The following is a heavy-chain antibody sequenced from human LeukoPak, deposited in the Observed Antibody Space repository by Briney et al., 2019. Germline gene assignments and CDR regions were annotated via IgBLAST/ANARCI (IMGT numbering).Heavy chain of an antibody. CDR1: GFTFDDYA. D-gene: IGHD6-19*01. Sequence: GRSLRLSCAASGFTFDDYAMHWVRQAPGKGLEWVSGISWNSGGIGYADSVKGRFTISRDNAKNSLYLQMNSLRADDTALYYCAKGKKMTVAGLFDYWGQGTLVTVSS. V-gene: IGHV3-9*01. J-gene: IGHJ4*02. CDR2: ISWNSGGI. CDR3: AKGKKMTVAGLFDY.